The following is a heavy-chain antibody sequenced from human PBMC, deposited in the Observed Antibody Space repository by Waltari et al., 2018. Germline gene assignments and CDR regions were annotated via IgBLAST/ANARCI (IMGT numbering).Heavy chain of an antibody. J-gene: IGHJ6*03. D-gene: IGHD6-6*01. CDR3: ARGGQVVHMDV. CDR1: GFTFSSYS. CDR2: MTSSGTI. Sequence: EVQLVESGGALVQPGGSMRLTCAGSGFTFSSYSLNWVRQAPGKGLEWVSYMTSSGTIYYTDSVKGRFTISRDNANNSLYLQMNSLRDEDTAVYYCARGGQVVHMDVWGKGTTVTVSS. V-gene: IGHV3-48*02.